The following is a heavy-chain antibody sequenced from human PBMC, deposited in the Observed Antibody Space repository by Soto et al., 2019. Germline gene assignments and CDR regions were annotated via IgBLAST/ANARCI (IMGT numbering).Heavy chain of an antibody. Sequence: SETLSLTCAVSGGSISRSNWWSWVRQPPGKGLEWIGEIYHDGSTNYNPSLKSRVTISVDKSKNQFSLKLSSVTAADTAVYYCARTIETTAGDDASDIWGQGTMVTVS. J-gene: IGHJ3*02. D-gene: IGHD4-17*01. CDR3: ARTIETTAGDDASDI. CDR1: GGSISRSNW. CDR2: IYHDGST. V-gene: IGHV4-4*02.